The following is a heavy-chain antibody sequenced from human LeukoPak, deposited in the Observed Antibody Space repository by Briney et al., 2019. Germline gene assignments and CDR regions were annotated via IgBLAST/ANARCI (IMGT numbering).Heavy chain of an antibody. CDR3: AREATMVVTPDDAFDI. CDR1: GFTFSSYE. V-gene: IGHV3-48*03. D-gene: IGHD4-23*01. J-gene: IGHJ3*02. Sequence: SGGSLRLSCAASGFTFSSYEMNWVRQAPGKGLEWVSYISSSGSTIYYADSVKGRFTISRDNAKNSLYLQMNSLRAEDTAVYYCAREATMVVTPDDAFDIWGQGTMVTVS. CDR2: ISSSGSTI.